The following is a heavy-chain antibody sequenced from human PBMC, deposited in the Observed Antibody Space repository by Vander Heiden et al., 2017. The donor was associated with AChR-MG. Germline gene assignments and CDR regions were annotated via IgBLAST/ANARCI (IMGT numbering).Heavy chain of an antibody. J-gene: IGHJ4*02. V-gene: IGHV3-23*01. Sequence: EVQLLESGGGLVQPGGSPRLSCASSGFTFSNYAMSWVRQAPGRGLEWVSAISGSGGTTYYADSVKGRFTISRDNSKNTLYLQMNSLRAEDTAVYYCAKDRVLYSGSYFDFDFWGQGTMVTVSS. CDR1: GFTFSNYA. CDR2: ISGSGGTT. CDR3: AKDRVLYSGSYFDFDF. D-gene: IGHD1-26*01.